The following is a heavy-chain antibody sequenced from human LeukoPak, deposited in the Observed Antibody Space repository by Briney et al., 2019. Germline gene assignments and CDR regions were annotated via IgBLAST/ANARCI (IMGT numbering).Heavy chain of an antibody. CDR1: GFTFSSYA. V-gene: IGHV3-23*01. Sequence: GGSLRLSCAASGFTFSSYAMTWVRQAPGKGLEWVSSISVNGGTTYYADSVKGRFTISRDSSKNTLYLQMNSLRAEDTAVYYCVKGGGNVRRYFEYWGQGTLVTVSS. D-gene: IGHD4-23*01. CDR3: VKGGGNVRRYFEY. CDR2: ISVNGGTT. J-gene: IGHJ4*02.